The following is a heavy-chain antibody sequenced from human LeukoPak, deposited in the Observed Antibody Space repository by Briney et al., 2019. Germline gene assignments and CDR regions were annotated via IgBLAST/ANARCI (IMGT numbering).Heavy chain of an antibody. V-gene: IGHV3-7*01. CDR2: IKQDGSEK. D-gene: IGHD3-22*01. CDR3: ARDAYDSSGYLNYFDY. J-gene: IGHJ4*02. Sequence: GGSLRLSCAASGFTFSSYWMSWVRQAPGKGLEWVANIKQDGSEKYYVDSVKGRFTISRDNAKNSLYLQVNSLRAEDTAVYYCARDAYDSSGYLNYFDYWGQGTLVTVSS. CDR1: GFTFSSYW.